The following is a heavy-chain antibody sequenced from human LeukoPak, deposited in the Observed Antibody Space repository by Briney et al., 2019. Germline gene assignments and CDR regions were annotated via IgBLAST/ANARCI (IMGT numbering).Heavy chain of an antibody. J-gene: IGHJ4*02. Sequence: SETLSLACTVSGDSISTYYWSWIRQPPGKGLEWTGYVYYSGSTTYNPSLRSRVTISVDPPKDQFSLKLTSVTAADTAAYYCARASGSHYVLFFFDYWGQGTLVTVSS. CDR2: VYYSGST. CDR1: GDSISTYY. D-gene: IGHD1-26*01. V-gene: IGHV4-59*01. CDR3: ARASGSHYVLFFFDY.